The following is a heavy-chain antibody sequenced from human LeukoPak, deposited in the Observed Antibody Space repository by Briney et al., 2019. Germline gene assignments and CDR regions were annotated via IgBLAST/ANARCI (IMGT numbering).Heavy chain of an antibody. V-gene: IGHV3-21*01. J-gene: IGHJ5*02. Sequence: GGSLRLSCAASGFTFSSYSMNWVRQAPGKGLEWVSSISSSSSYIYYADSMKGRFTISRDNAKNSLYLQMNSLRAEDTAVYYCARDWRYCSSTSCYLLDNWFDPWGQGTLVTVSS. CDR2: ISSSSSYI. CDR1: GFTFSSYS. D-gene: IGHD2-2*01. CDR3: ARDWRYCSSTSCYLLDNWFDP.